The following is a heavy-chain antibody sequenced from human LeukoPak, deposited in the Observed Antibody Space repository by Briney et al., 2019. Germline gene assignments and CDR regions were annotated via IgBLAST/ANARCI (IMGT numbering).Heavy chain of an antibody. J-gene: IGHJ5*02. CDR3: ARSRRQVGSTSCYHP. CDR2: IIPIFGTA. V-gene: IGHV1-69*13. CDR1: GGTFSSYA. Sequence: SVKVSFKASGGTFSSYAISWVRQAPGQGLEWMGGIIPIFGTANYAQKFQGRVTITADESTSTAYMELSSLRSEDTAVYYCARSRRQVGSTSCYHPWGQGTLVTVSS. D-gene: IGHD2-2*01.